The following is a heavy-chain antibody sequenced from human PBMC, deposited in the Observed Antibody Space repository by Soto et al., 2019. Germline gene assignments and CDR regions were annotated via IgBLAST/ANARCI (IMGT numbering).Heavy chain of an antibody. CDR1: GGSISSYY. Sequence: SETLSLTCTVSGGSISSYYWSWIRQPPGKGLEWIGYIYYSGSTNYNPSLKSRVTISVDTSKNQFSLKLSSVTAADTAVYYCAREGKLGYCSSTSCNNWYFDLWGRGTLVTVSS. D-gene: IGHD2-2*02. V-gene: IGHV4-59*01. CDR3: AREGKLGYCSSTSCNNWYFDL. CDR2: IYYSGST. J-gene: IGHJ2*01.